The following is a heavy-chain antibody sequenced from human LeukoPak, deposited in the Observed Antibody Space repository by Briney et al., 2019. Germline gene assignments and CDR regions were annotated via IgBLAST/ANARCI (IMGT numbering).Heavy chain of an antibody. V-gene: IGHV3-7*01. CDR1: GFTFSNYW. D-gene: IGHD3-10*01. CDR3: ARLYNSGRNV. CDR2: IKQDGSEK. J-gene: IGHJ3*01. Sequence: GGSLRLSCAASGFTFSNYWMSWVRQAPGKGLEWVANIKQDGSEKYYVDSVKGRFTISRDNAKNSLYLQLNSLRVEDTAVYYCARLYNSGRNVWGQGTMVTVSS.